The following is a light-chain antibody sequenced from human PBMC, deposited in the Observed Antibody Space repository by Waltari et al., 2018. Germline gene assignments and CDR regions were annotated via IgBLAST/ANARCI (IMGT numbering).Light chain of an antibody. J-gene: IGLJ2*01. CDR3: HSRDTFSTRV. Sequence: SSELTQDPAVSVALGQTVTITCQGDSLRRFYASWYQQRPGQAPILNFYGQDNRPSGIPDRFSGSTSGDTASLTITGAQAEDEADYYCHSRDTFSTRVFGGGTRLTV. CDR2: GQD. V-gene: IGLV3-19*01. CDR1: SLRRFY.